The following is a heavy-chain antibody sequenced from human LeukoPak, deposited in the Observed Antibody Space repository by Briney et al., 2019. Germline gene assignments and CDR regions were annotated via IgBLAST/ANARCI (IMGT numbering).Heavy chain of an antibody. CDR3: ARGRRRGYGLL. CDR1: GGSFSGYY. J-gene: IGHJ4*02. D-gene: IGHD5-12*01. Sequence: SETLSLTCAVYGGSFSGYYWSWIRQPPGKGLEWIGEINHSGSTNYNPSLKSRVTISVDTSKNQFSLKLSSATAADTAVYYCARGRRRGYGLLWGQGTLVTVSS. V-gene: IGHV4-34*01. CDR2: INHSGST.